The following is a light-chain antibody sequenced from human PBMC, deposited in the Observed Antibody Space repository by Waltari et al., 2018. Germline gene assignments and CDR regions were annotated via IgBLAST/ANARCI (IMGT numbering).Light chain of an antibody. J-gene: IGKJ4*02. CDR1: QGIGSH. Sequence: DIRLTQSPSFLSASVGDKVTITCRARQGIGSHLSWYQQDPGKAPKLLIYAASTLQGGVPSRFSGSGAGTEFALTISGLQPEDFATYFCRNLNSYPYTFGGGTKVDIK. CDR2: AAS. CDR3: RNLNSYPYT. V-gene: IGKV1-9*01.